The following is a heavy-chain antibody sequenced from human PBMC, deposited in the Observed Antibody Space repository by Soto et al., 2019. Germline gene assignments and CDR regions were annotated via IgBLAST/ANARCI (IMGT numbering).Heavy chain of an antibody. D-gene: IGHD2-21*02. V-gene: IGHV3-33*01. Sequence: GGSLRLSCAASGFTFSSYGMHWVRQAPGKGLEWVAVIWYDGSNKYYADSVKGRFTISRDNSKNTLYLQMNSLRAEDTAVYYCARDQEVVTAMIDYWGQGTLVTVSS. J-gene: IGHJ4*02. CDR3: ARDQEVVTAMIDY. CDR2: IWYDGSNK. CDR1: GFTFSSYG.